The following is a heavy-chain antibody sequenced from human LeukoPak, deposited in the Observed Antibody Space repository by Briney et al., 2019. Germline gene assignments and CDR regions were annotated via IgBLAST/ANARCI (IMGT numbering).Heavy chain of an antibody. CDR1: GFTFSNYA. V-gene: IGHV3-30*02. CDR3: AKRYYGSGNYDPLFEY. CDR2: IWYDGSNK. Sequence: GDSLRLSCAASGFTFSNYAMHWVRQAPGKGLEWVALIWYDGSNKYYADSVKGRFTISRDNSKNTLHLQMNSLRGEDTAVYYCAKRYYGSGNYDPLFEYWGQGTLVTVSS. D-gene: IGHD3-10*01. J-gene: IGHJ4*02.